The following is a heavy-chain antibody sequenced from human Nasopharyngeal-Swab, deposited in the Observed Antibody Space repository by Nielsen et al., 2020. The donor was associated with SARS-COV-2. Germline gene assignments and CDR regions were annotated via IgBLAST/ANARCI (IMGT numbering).Heavy chain of an antibody. CDR1: GFTFSSYW. Sequence: LKISCAASGFTFSSYWMSWVRQAPGKGLEWVANIKQDGSEKYYVDSVKGRFTISRDNAKNSLYLQMNSLRAEDTAVYYCARATIVATIFGYYYYYYMDVWGKGTTVTVSS. V-gene: IGHV3-7*01. CDR2: IKQDGSEK. D-gene: IGHD5-12*01. J-gene: IGHJ6*03. CDR3: ARATIVATIFGYYYYYYMDV.